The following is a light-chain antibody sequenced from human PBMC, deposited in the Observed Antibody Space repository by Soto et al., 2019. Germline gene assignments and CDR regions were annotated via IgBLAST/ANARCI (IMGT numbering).Light chain of an antibody. CDR2: DVN. V-gene: IGLV2-14*01. J-gene: IGLJ2*01. CDR1: SSDVGGYNY. CDR3: SSYTSSSTLAV. Sequence: QSALTRSASVSGSPGQSITIPCTGTSSDVGGYNYVSWYQQDPGKAPKLMIYDVNNRPSGVSNRFSGSKSGNTASLTISGLQAVDEAYYYCSSYTSSSTLAVFGGGTKLTVL.